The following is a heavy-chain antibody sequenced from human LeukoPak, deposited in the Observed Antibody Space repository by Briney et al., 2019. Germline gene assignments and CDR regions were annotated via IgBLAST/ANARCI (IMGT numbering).Heavy chain of an antibody. CDR1: GGSFSGDY. CDR2: INHRGSN. CDR3: ARRRVLILCRELPRRGPFDV. Sequence: SETLSLTCAVYGGSFSGDYWSWIRQAPGKGLEWIGEINHRGSNNYNPSLKSRVTISVDTSKNQFSLKLSSVTAADTAVYYCARRRVLILCRELPRRGPFDVWGQGTMVSVSS. D-gene: IGHD3-10*01. J-gene: IGHJ3*01. V-gene: IGHV4-34*01.